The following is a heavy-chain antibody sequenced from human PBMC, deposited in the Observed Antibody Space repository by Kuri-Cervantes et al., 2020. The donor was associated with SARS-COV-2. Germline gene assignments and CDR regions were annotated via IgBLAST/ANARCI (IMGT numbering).Heavy chain of an antibody. V-gene: IGHV1-24*01. J-gene: IGHJ5*02. CDR3: ARDRRGDGSGYSSWFDP. D-gene: IGHD3-22*01. CDR1: GYTLTELS. Sequence: ASVKVSCKVSGYTLTELSTHWVRQAPGKGLEWMGGFDLEDGETIYAQKFQGRVTMTDDTSTDTAYMELSSLRSDDTAVYYCARDRRGDGSGYSSWFDPWGQGTLVTVSS. CDR2: FDLEDGET.